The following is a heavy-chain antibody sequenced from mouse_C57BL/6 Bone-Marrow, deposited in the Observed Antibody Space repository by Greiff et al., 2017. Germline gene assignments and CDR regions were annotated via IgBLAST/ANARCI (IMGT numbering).Heavy chain of an antibody. J-gene: IGHJ3*01. CDR3: ARGGLLRFAY. D-gene: IGHD2-3*01. CDR2: ISDGGSYT. CDR1: GFTFSSYA. V-gene: IGHV5-4*01. Sequence: VQLQQSGGGLVKPGGSLKLSCAASGFTFSSYAMSWVRQTPEKRLEWVATISDGGSYTYYPDNVKGRFTISRDNAKNNLYLQMSHLKSEDTAMYYCARGGLLRFAYWGQGTLVTVSA.